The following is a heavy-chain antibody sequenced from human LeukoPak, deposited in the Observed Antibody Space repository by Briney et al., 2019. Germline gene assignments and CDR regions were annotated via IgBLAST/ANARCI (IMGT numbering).Heavy chain of an antibody. D-gene: IGHD1-7*01. V-gene: IGHV4-4*07. CDR2: IYTSGNT. Sequence: SETLSLTCTVSGGSISSYYWSWIRQPAGKGLEWIGRIYTSGNTNYNPSLKSRVTMSVDTSKNQFSLKLSSVTAADTAVYYCARDRGTTTTTFDYYYYMDVWGKGTTVTVSS. CDR3: ARDRGTTTTTFDYYYYMDV. J-gene: IGHJ6*03. CDR1: GGSISSYY.